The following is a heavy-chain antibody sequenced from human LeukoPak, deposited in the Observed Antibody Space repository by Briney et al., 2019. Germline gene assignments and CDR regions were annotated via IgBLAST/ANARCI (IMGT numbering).Heavy chain of an antibody. V-gene: IGHV3-21*01. D-gene: IGHD2-21*02. CDR3: ARDVAGRQAYCGGDCYSSYYYYYYMDV. J-gene: IGHJ6*03. CDR2: ISSSSSYI. Sequence: GGSLRLSCAASGFTFSSYSMNWVRQAPGKGLEWVSSISSSSSYIYYADSVKGRFTISRDNAKNSLYLQMNSLRAEDTAVYYCARDVAGRQAYCGGDCYSSYYYYYYMDVWGKGTTVTISS. CDR1: GFTFSSYS.